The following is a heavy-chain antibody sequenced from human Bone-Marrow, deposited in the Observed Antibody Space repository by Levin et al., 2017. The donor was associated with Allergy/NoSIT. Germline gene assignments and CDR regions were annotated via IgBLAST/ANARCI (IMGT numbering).Heavy chain of an antibody. CDR2: IGADNTTI. D-gene: IGHD6-13*01. CDR3: AREGSWSSTWLGNYYFDR. V-gene: IGHV3-48*01. J-gene: IGHJ4*02. Sequence: TGGSLRLSCDASGFTFSSYGIIWVRQAPGKGLEWVSYIGADNTTIYYADSVKGRFPISRDNVKKSLFLQMNSLRGEDTAVYYCAREGSWSSTWLGNYYFDRWGQGALVTVSS. CDR1: GFTFSSYG.